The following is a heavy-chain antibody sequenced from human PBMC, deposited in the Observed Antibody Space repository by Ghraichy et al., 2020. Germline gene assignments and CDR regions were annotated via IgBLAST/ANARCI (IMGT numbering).Heavy chain of an antibody. J-gene: IGHJ4*02. D-gene: IGHD1-26*01. CDR3: ARAIVGATGDY. V-gene: IGHV3-21*01. Sequence: LTCAASGFIFSSYSMNWVRQAPGKGLEWVSSISGVNTYTYYADSVKGRFTISRDNAKNSLYLQMNSLRAEDTAVYYCARAIVGATGDYWGQGTLVTVSP. CDR2: ISGVNTYT. CDR1: GFIFSSYS.